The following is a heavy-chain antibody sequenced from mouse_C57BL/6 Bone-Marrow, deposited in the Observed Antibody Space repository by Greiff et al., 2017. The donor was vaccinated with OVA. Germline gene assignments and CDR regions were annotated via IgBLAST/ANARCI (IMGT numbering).Heavy chain of an antibody. V-gene: IGHV5-6*01. J-gene: IGHJ4*01. CDR2: ISSGGSYT. Sequence: DVHLVESGGDLVKPGGSLTLSCAASGFTFSSYGMSWVRQTPDKRLEWVATISSGGSYTYYPDSVQGRFTISRDNAKNTLYLQMSSLKSEDTAMYYCARHWHYYGSSPYAMDYWGQGTSVTVSS. CDR1: GFTFSSYG. CDR3: ARHWHYYGSSPYAMDY. D-gene: IGHD1-1*01.